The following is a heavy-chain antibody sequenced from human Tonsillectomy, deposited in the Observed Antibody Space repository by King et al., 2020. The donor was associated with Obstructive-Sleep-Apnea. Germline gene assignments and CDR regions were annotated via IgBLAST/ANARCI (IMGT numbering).Heavy chain of an antibody. CDR3: ASVEYSSSSGNY. D-gene: IGHD6-6*01. Sequence: VQLVESGGGLVKPGGSLRLSCAASGFTFSSYSMNWVRQAPGKGLEWVSSISSSSSYIYYADSVKGRFPISRDNAKNSLYLQMNSLRAEDTAVYYCASVEYSSSSGNYWGQGTLITVSS. V-gene: IGHV3-21*01. CDR2: ISSSSSYI. J-gene: IGHJ4*02. CDR1: GFTFSSYS.